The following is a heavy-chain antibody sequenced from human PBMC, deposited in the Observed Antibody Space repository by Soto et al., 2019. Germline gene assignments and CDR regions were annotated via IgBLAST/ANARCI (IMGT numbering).Heavy chain of an antibody. CDR3: ARLGSSPPKSYYYYYGMDV. CDR1: GYSFTSYW. CDR2: IYPGDSDT. V-gene: IGHV5-51*01. Sequence: GESLKISCKGSGYSFTSYWIGWVRQMPGKGLEWMGIIYPGDSDTRYSPSFQGQVTISADKSISTAYLQWSSLKASDTAMYYCARLGSSPPKSYYYYYGMDVWGQGTTVTVS. J-gene: IGHJ6*02. D-gene: IGHD6-6*01.